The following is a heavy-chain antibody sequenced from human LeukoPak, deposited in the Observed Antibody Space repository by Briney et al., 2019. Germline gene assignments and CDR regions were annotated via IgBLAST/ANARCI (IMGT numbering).Heavy chain of an antibody. CDR2: INHSGST. CDR1: GGSFSGYY. D-gene: IGHD2-2*01. CDR3: ARLRIVVVPAAFDY. V-gene: IGHV4-34*01. J-gene: IGHJ4*02. Sequence: PSETLSLTCAVYGGSFSGYYWSWIRQPPGKGLEWIGEINHSGSTNYNPSLKSRVTISVDTSKNQFSLKLSSVTAADTAVYYCARLRIVVVPAAFDYWGQGTLVTVSS.